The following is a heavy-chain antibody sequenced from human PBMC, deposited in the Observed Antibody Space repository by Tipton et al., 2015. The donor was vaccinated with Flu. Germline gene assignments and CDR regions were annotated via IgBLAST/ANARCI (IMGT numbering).Heavy chain of an antibody. V-gene: IGHV3-7*01. J-gene: IGHJ4*02. CDR1: GLTFSNYW. CDR3: ARGGGYALRDY. Sequence: CAASGLTFSNYWMSWGRQAPGRGLEWVANIKADGSEKYYVDSVKGRFTISRDNAKNSLYLQMNSLRAEDTAVYYCARGGGYALRDYWGQGTLVTVSS. D-gene: IGHD5-12*01. CDR2: IKADGSEK.